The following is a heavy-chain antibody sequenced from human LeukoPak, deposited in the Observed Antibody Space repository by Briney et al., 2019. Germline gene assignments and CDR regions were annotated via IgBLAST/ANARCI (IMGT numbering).Heavy chain of an antibody. CDR1: GFTLSNFA. Sequence: PGGSLRLSCAASGFTLSNFAMTWVRQVPGKGLEWVSSMTDIGPNTYYAPSVKGRFTISRDTSKNTLYLQMNSLRAEDTAVYYCAKNNLAARSIPYYMDVWGKGTTVTVSS. V-gene: IGHV3-23*01. D-gene: IGHD6-6*01. CDR3: AKNNLAARSIPYYMDV. CDR2: MTDIGPNT. J-gene: IGHJ6*03.